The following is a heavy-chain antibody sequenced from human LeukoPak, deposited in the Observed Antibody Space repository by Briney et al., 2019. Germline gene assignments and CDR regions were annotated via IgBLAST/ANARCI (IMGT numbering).Heavy chain of an antibody. D-gene: IGHD4-11*01. CDR3: ARGIDYTNYPPGDY. Sequence: GGSLRLSCAASGFSSRTYWMSWVRQAPGEGLEWVACIKQDGSETHYVDSVKGRFTISRDNARNSLYLQMNSLRGEDTALYYCARGIDYTNYPPGDYWGQGTLVTVSS. J-gene: IGHJ4*02. CDR1: GFSSRTYW. CDR2: IKQDGSET. V-gene: IGHV3-7*03.